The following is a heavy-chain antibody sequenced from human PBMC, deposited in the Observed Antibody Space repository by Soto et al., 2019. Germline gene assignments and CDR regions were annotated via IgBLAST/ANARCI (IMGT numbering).Heavy chain of an antibody. Sequence: QAQLVQSGAEVKKPGASVKVSCKASGYTYPSYGISWVRQAPGQGREWMGWISAYNGDTKYAQKFQGRLTLTTDTAAATAYMVLRSLRSDDSAVYSCARRQQESVTYPSYCYYYMDVWGKGTTVAVSS. CDR3: ARRQQESVTYPSYCYYYMDV. D-gene: IGHD4-17*01. J-gene: IGHJ6*03. CDR1: GYTYPSYG. V-gene: IGHV1-18*01. CDR2: ISAYNGDT.